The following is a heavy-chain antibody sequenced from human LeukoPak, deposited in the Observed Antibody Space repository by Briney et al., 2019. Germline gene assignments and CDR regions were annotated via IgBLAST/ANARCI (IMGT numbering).Heavy chain of an antibody. V-gene: IGHV3-23*01. Sequence: GGSLRLSCAASGFTFSSYAINWVRQAPGKGLEWVSSISGSGGGIYYTDSVKGRSSISRDISKNTVFLQMNSLRGEDTALYYCAKGFYDSSGDAWDQGTLVTVSS. CDR2: ISGSGGGI. CDR3: AKGFYDSSGDA. CDR1: GFTFSSYA. D-gene: IGHD3-22*01. J-gene: IGHJ4*02.